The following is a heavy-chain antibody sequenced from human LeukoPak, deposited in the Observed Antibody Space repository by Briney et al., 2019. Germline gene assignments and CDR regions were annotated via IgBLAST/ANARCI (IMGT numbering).Heavy chain of an antibody. D-gene: IGHD2-15*01. CDR1: GFTFSSYS. J-gene: IGHJ4*02. V-gene: IGHV3-48*04. CDR3: ARGRYCSGGSCLEDY. CDR2: ISSSSSTI. Sequence: TGGSLRLSCAASGFTFSSYSMNWVRQAPGKGLEWVSYISSSSSTIYYADSVKGRFTISRDNAKNSLYLQMNSLRAEDTAVYYCARGRYCSGGSCLEDYWGQGTLVTVSS.